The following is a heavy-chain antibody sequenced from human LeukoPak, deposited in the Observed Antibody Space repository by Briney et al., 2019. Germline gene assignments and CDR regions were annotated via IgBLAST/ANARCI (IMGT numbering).Heavy chain of an antibody. CDR2: INSDGSST. CDR1: GFTFSSYW. J-gene: IGHJ5*02. Sequence: PGGSLRLSCAASGFTFSSYWMHWARQAPGKGLVWVSRINSDGSSTSYADSVKGRFTISRDNAKNTLYLQMNSLRAEDTAVYYCAREYSSGWYIGWFDPWGQGTLVTVSS. V-gene: IGHV3-74*01. D-gene: IGHD6-19*01. CDR3: AREYSSGWYIGWFDP.